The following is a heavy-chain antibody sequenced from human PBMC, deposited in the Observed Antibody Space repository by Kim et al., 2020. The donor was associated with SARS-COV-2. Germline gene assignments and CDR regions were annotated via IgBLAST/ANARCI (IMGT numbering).Heavy chain of an antibody. J-gene: IGHJ4*02. D-gene: IGHD3-9*01. CDR1: GFTFSSYW. Sequence: GGSLRLSCAASGFTFSSYWMHWVRQAPGKGLVWVSRINSDGSSTSYADSVKGRFTISRDNAKNTLYLQMNSLRAEDTAVYYCAREGGRPYYDILTGYYKRAYYFDYWGQGTLVTVSS. V-gene: IGHV3-74*01. CDR3: AREGGRPYYDILTGYYKRAYYFDY. CDR2: INSDGSST.